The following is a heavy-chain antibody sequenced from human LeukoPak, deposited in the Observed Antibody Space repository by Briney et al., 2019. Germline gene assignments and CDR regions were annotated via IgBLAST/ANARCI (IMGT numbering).Heavy chain of an antibody. Sequence: GGSLRLSCAASGFTFSSYAMSWVRQAPGKGLEWDSAISGSGGSTYYADSVKGRFTISRDNSKNTLYLQMNSLRAEDTAVYYCAKDPVVVRYYFDYWGQGTLVTVSS. J-gene: IGHJ4*02. CDR3: AKDPVVVRYYFDY. CDR1: GFTFSSYA. CDR2: ISGSGGST. D-gene: IGHD2-15*01. V-gene: IGHV3-23*01.